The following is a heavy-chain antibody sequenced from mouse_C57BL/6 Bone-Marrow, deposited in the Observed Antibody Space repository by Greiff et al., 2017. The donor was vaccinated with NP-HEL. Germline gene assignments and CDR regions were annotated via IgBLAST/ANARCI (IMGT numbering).Heavy chain of an antibody. D-gene: IGHD1-1*01. Sequence: EVKLEESGGGLVQPGGSMKLSCVASGFTFCNYWMNWVRQSPEKGLEWVAQIRLKSDNYATHYAESVKGRFTISRDDSKSSVYLQMNNLRAEDTGIYYCTADTTVVAPFDYWGQGTTLTVSS. CDR2: IRLKSDNYAT. V-gene: IGHV6-3*01. J-gene: IGHJ2*01. CDR3: TADTTVVAPFDY. CDR1: GFTFCNYW.